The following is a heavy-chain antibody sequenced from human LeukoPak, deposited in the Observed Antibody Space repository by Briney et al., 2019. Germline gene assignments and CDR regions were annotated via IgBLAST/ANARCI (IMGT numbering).Heavy chain of an antibody. CDR1: GYTFSSYY. V-gene: IGHV1-46*01. D-gene: IGHD1-1*01. CDR3: ARVPGGEGTADDY. Sequence: ASVKVSCKASGYTFSSYYMHWVRRAPGQGLEWMGIINPSAGSTIYAQKFQGRVTMTRDTSTSTVYMELSSLRSEDTAVYYCARVPGGEGTADDYWGQGTLVSVSS. J-gene: IGHJ4*02. CDR2: INPSAGST.